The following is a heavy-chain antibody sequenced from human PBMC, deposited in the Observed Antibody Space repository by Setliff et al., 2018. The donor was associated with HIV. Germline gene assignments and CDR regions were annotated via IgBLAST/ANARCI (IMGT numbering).Heavy chain of an antibody. V-gene: IGHV4-31*03. CDR2: IYYSGST. CDR1: GGSISSGGYY. Sequence: SSETLSLTCTVSGGSISSGGYYWSWIRQHPGKGLEWIGYIYYSGSTYYNPSLKSRVTISVDTSKNQFSLKLSSVTAADTAVYYCARDGRSGYSYAYKGDYYYYMDVWGKGTTVTVSS. D-gene: IGHD5-18*01. J-gene: IGHJ6*03. CDR3: ARDGRSGYSYAYKGDYYYYMDV.